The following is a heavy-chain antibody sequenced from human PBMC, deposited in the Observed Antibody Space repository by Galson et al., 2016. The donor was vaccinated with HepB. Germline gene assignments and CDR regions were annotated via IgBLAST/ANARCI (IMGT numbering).Heavy chain of an antibody. Sequence: SLRLSCAASGFPFSHYAMNWVRQAPGKGLEWVSAIGGAGSTTYYADSVKGRFTISRDNSKNTPYLQMNSLGAEDTALYYCAKDASPVVKEAFEIWGQGTMVTVSS. CDR1: GFPFSHYA. V-gene: IGHV3-23*01. CDR3: AKDASPVVKEAFEI. D-gene: IGHD2-21*01. J-gene: IGHJ3*02. CDR2: IGGAGSTT.